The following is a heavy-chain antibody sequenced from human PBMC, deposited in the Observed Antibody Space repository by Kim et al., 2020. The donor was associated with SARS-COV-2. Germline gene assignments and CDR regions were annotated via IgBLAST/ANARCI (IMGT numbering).Heavy chain of an antibody. CDR3: ARAGDIVGVPAANDAFDI. Sequence: RSRVTISVDTSKNQVSLRLSSVTAADTAVYYCARAGDIVGVPAANDAFDIWGQGTMVTVSS. V-gene: IGHV4-39*01. D-gene: IGHD2-2*01. J-gene: IGHJ3*02.